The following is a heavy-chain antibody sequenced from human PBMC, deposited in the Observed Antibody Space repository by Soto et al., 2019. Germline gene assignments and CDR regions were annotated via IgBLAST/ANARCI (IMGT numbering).Heavy chain of an antibody. CDR1: GGSISSYY. CDR3: ARDGYDFSSDWFDP. V-gene: IGHV4-59*01. Sequence: PSETLSLTCTVSGGSISSYYWSWIRQPPGKGLEWIGYIYYSGSTNYNPSLKSRVTISVDTSKNQFSLKLSSVTAADTAVYYCARDGYDFSSDWFDPWGQGTL. J-gene: IGHJ5*02. D-gene: IGHD3-3*01. CDR2: IYYSGST.